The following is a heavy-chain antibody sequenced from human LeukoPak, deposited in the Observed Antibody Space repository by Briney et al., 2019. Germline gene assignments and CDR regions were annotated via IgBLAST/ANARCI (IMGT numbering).Heavy chain of an antibody. Sequence: SETLSLTCTVSGGSISSSSYYWGWIRQPPGKGLEGIGRIYYSGSTYYNPSLKSRVTISVDTSKNQFSLKLSSVTAADTAVYYCARQHKSYYMDVWGKGTTVTVSS. CDR3: ARQHKSYYMDV. V-gene: IGHV4-39*01. J-gene: IGHJ6*03. CDR1: GGSISSSSYY. CDR2: IYYSGST.